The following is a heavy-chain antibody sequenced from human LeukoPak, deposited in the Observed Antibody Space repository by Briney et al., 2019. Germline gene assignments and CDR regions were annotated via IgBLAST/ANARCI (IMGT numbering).Heavy chain of an antibody. CDR2: INHSGST. CDR1: GGSFSGYY. D-gene: IGHD2-15*01. CDR3: ARLHVVVAASYYFDY. J-gene: IGHJ4*02. V-gene: IGHV4-34*01. Sequence: PSETLSLTCAVYGGSFSGYYWSWIRQPPGKGLEWIGEINHSGSTNYNPSLKSRVTISVDTSKNQFSLKLSSVTAADTAAYYCARLHVVVAASYYFDYWGQGTLVTVSS.